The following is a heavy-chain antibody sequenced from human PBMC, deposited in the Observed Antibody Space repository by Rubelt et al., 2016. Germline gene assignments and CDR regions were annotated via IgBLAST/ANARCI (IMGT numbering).Heavy chain of an antibody. V-gene: IGHV1-69*04. D-gene: IGHD2-8*01. J-gene: IGHJ5*02. CDR3: AREENGNWFDP. CDR2: IIPILGIA. Sequence: QVQLVQSGAEVKKPGSSVKVSCKASGGTFSSYAISWVRQAPGQRLEWMGRIIPILGIANYAQKFQGRVTITADKSTSTAYMELSSLRAEDTAVYYCAREENGNWFDPWGQGTLVTVSS. CDR1: GGTFSSYA.